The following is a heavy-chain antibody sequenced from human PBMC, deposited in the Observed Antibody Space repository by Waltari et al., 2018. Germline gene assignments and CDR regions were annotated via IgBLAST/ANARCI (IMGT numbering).Heavy chain of an antibody. Sequence: QVQLQESGPGLVKPSQTLSLTCTVSGGSISSGSYYWSWIRQPAGKGLEWIGYIYTSGSTNYNPSLKSRVTISVDTSKNQFSLKLSSLRSEDTAVYYCARYYDSSGYYSFDYWGQGTLVTVSS. J-gene: IGHJ4*02. CDR2: IYTSGST. CDR3: ARYYDSSGYYSFDY. CDR1: GGSISSGSYY. D-gene: IGHD3-22*01. V-gene: IGHV4-61*09.